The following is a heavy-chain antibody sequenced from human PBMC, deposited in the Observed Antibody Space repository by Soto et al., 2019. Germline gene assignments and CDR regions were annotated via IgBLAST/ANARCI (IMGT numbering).Heavy chain of an antibody. Sequence: SETLSLTCTVSGDSIRNYYWSWIRQPPGKGLEYIGYIFYSGSTNYNPSFKSRVAISVDTSRNQFALKLRSVTAADTATYYCARVKRGYSYGSIIDFWGRGTLVTVSS. D-gene: IGHD5-12*01. V-gene: IGHV4-59*01. CDR2: IFYSGST. CDR3: ARVKRGYSYGSIIDF. J-gene: IGHJ4*01. CDR1: GDSIRNYY.